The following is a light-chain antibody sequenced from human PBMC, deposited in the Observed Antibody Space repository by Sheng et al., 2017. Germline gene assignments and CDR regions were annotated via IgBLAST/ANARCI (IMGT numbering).Light chain of an antibody. CDR2: ASS. CDR3: HQYDSGGS. J-gene: IGKJ2*04. V-gene: IGKV3-20*01. CDR1: QSVSTRY. Sequence: EIVLTQSPGTLSLSPGERATLSCRASQSVSTRYLAWYQQKPGQAPRLLIFASSRRATGITDRFSGSGSGTDFSLTISRLEPEDFAVYFCHQYDSGGSFGQGTKLEI.